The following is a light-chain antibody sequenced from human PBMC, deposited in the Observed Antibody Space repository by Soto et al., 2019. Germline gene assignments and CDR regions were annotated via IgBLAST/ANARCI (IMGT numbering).Light chain of an antibody. V-gene: IGKV1-9*01. CDR3: QQHNSYPPT. J-gene: IGKJ5*01. CDR2: AAS. CDR1: QGISSY. Sequence: SELSLSPSSLSASVGGSFTITCRVSQGISSYLAWYQQKPGKAPKLLIYAASTLQSGVPSRFSGSGSGTEFTLTISSLQPEDFATYYCQQHNSYPPTFGQGTRLEI.